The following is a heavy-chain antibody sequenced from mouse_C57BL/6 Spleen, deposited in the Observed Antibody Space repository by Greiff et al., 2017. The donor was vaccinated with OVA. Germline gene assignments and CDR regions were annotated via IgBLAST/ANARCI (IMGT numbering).Heavy chain of an antibody. V-gene: IGHV5-17*01. CDR1: GFTFSDYG. J-gene: IGHJ2*01. CDR2: ISSGSSTI. CDR3: AREDFYFDY. Sequence: EVKLMESGGGLVKPGGSLKLSCAASGFTFSDYGMHWVRQAPEKGLEWVAYISSGSSTIYYADTVKGRFTISRDNAKNTLFLQMTRLRSEDTAMYYCAREDFYFDYWGQGTTLTVSS.